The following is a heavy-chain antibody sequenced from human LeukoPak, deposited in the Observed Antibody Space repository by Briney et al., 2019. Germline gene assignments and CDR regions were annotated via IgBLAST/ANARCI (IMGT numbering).Heavy chain of an antibody. CDR2: IYYSGST. Sequence: TPSETLSLTCTVSGGSISSYYWSWIRQPPGKGLEWIGYIYYSGSTNYNPSLKSRVTISVDTSKNQFSLKLRSVNAADTAVYYCARVDYGDYVVDNWGQGTLVTVSS. J-gene: IGHJ4*02. CDR1: GGSISSYY. CDR3: ARVDYGDYVVDN. V-gene: IGHV4-59*01. D-gene: IGHD4-17*01.